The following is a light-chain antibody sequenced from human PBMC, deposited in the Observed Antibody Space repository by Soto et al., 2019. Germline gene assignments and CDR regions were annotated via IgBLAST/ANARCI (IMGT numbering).Light chain of an antibody. CDR3: KQSRSFPLT. J-gene: IGKJ4*01. CDR2: DAS. Sequence: DIQMTQSPSTLSASLGDRVTITCRASQNINSWLAWYQQKPGKAPKLLIYDASSLESGVPSRFSGSGSGTEFTLTISSLQPDDVATYYCKQSRSFPLTFXGGTKVDIK. V-gene: IGKV1-5*01. CDR1: QNINSW.